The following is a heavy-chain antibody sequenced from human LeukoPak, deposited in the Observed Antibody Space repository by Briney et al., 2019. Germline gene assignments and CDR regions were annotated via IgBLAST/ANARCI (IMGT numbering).Heavy chain of an antibody. CDR3: ARVRWGYCSSPSCYMIDY. CDR2: ISAYNGNT. CDR1: GYTFTSYG. J-gene: IGHJ4*02. V-gene: IGHV1-18*01. D-gene: IGHD2-2*02. Sequence: ASVKVSCKASGYTFTSYGISWVRQAPGQGLEWMGWISAYNGNTNYAQKLQGRVTMTTDTSTSTAYMELRSLRSDDTAVYYCARVRWGYCSSPSCYMIDYWGQGTLVTVSS.